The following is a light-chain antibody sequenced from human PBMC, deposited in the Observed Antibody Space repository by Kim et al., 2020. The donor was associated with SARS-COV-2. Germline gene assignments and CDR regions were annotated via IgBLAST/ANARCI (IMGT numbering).Light chain of an antibody. V-gene: IGKV3-11*01. CDR2: DAS. J-gene: IGKJ5*01. CDR1: QSVSSY. Sequence: IVLTQSPATLSLSPGERATLSCRASQSVSSYLAWYQQKPGQAPRLLIYDASSRATGIPGRFSGSGSGTDFTLTISSLEPEDFAVYYCQQRGDSITFGQGTRLEIK. CDR3: QQRGDSIT.